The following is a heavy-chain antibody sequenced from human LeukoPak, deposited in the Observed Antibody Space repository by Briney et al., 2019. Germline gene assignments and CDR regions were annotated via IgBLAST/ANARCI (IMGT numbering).Heavy chain of an antibody. Sequence: GGSLRLSCAASGFTVSSNYMSGVRQAPGKGLEWVSVIYSGGSTYYADSVKGRFTISRDNSKNTLYLQMNSLRAEDTAVYYCAKAGAVVVVVAKFFDYWGQGTLVTVSS. J-gene: IGHJ4*02. CDR2: IYSGGST. CDR3: AKAGAVVVVVAKFFDY. V-gene: IGHV3-53*01. D-gene: IGHD2-15*01. CDR1: GFTVSSNY.